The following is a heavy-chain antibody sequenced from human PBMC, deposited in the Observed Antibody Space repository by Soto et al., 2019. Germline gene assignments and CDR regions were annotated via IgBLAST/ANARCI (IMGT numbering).Heavy chain of an antibody. CDR3: AKDRSPDYGDYDLLMALNY. V-gene: IGHV3-23*01. D-gene: IGHD4-17*01. CDR1: GFTFSSYA. Sequence: EVQLLESGGGLVQPGGSLRLSCAASGFTFSSYAMSWVRQAPGKGLEWVSAISGSGGSTYYADSVKGRFTISRDNSKNTLYLQMNSLRAEDTAVYYCAKDRSPDYGDYDLLMALNYWGQGTLVTVSS. CDR2: ISGSGGST. J-gene: IGHJ4*02.